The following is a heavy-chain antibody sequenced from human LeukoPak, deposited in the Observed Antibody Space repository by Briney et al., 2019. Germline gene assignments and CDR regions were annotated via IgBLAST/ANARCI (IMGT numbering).Heavy chain of an antibody. V-gene: IGHV3-48*02. CDR2: ISSSSSTI. D-gene: IGHD6-13*01. Sequence: GGSLRLSCAASGFSFSTYTMNWVRQAPGKGLDWVSYISSSSSTIYYADSVKGRFTISRDSAKNSLYLQMNSLRDEDTAVYYCARARRYRSSWYHDYWGQGSLVTVSS. J-gene: IGHJ4*02. CDR3: ARARRYRSSWYHDY. CDR1: GFSFSTYT.